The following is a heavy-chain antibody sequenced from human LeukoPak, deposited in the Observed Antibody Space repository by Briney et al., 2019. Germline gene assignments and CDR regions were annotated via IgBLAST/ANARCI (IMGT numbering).Heavy chain of an antibody. CDR3: ARANMVRGVMGFDY. D-gene: IGHD3-10*01. V-gene: IGHV3-7*01. CDR1: GFTFSSYW. CDR2: IKQDGSEK. J-gene: IGHJ4*02. Sequence: GSLRLSCAASGFTFSSYWMSWVRQAPGKGLEWVANIKQDGSEKYYVDSVKGRFTISRDNAKNSLYLQMNSLRAEDTAVYYCARANMVRGVMGFDYWGQGTLVTVSS.